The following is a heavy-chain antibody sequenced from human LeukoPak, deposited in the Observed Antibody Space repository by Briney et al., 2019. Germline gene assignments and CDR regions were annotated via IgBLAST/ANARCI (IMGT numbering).Heavy chain of an antibody. Sequence: GSLRLSCAASGFTFSSYSMNWVRQAPGKGLEWVSYISSSSSTIYYADSVKGRFTISRDNAKNSLYLQMNSLRAEDTAVYYCARDRHSYYYYMDVWGKGTTVTVSS. CDR2: ISSSSSTI. CDR3: ARDRHSYYYYMDV. V-gene: IGHV3-48*01. J-gene: IGHJ6*03. CDR1: GFTFSSYS.